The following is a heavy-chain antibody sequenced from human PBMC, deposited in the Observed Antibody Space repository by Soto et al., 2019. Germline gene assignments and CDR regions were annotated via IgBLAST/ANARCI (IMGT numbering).Heavy chain of an antibody. Sequence: QVQLVQSGAEVKKPGSSVKVSCKASGGTFSSYAISWVRQAPGQGLEWMGGIIPIFGTANYAQKFQGRVTIXXDXSXXTADMELSSLRSEDTAVYYCAREGPIAAARRVFDPWGQGTLVTVSS. CDR3: AREGPIAAARRVFDP. V-gene: IGHV1-69*12. CDR2: IIPIFGTA. J-gene: IGHJ5*02. D-gene: IGHD6-13*01. CDR1: GGTFSSYA.